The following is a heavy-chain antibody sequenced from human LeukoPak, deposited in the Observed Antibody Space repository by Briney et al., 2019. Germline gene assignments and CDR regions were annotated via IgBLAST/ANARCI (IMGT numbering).Heavy chain of an antibody. J-gene: IGHJ3*02. Sequence: PGGSLRLSCAASGFTVSSNYMSWVRQAPGKGLEWVSVIYSGGSTYYADSVKGRFTISRDNSKNTLYLQMNSLRAEDTAVYYCAREAGSSLKHAFDIWGQGTMVTVSS. CDR2: IYSGGST. CDR3: AREAGSSLKHAFDI. D-gene: IGHD6-13*01. CDR1: GFTVSSNY. V-gene: IGHV3-66*01.